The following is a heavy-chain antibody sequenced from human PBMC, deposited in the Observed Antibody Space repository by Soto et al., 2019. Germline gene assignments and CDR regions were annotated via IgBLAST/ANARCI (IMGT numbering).Heavy chain of an antibody. CDR2: INAGNGNT. Sequence: QVQLVQSGAEVQKPGASVKVSCKASGYTFTSYAIHWVRQAPGPRLEWMGWINAGNGNTQYSQKFQGRVTITRDTSASIAYMEVSSLRSEDKALYYCEREQSGEIMTMTDAFDIWGQWTMVTVSS. D-gene: IGHD3-22*01. CDR3: EREQSGEIMTMTDAFDI. CDR1: GYTFTSYA. J-gene: IGHJ3*02. V-gene: IGHV1-3*01.